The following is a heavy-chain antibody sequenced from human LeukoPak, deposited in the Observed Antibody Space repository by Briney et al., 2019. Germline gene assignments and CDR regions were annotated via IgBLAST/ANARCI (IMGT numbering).Heavy chain of an antibody. V-gene: IGHV1-69*13. D-gene: IGHD2-2*01. CDR1: GGTFSSYA. Sequence: ASVKVSCKASGGTFSSYAISWVRQAPGQGLEWMGGIIPIFGTANYAQKFQGRVTITADESTRTAYMELSSLRSEDTAVYYCARDTRHRYCSSTSCYRGWLDPWGQGTLVTVSS. CDR2: IIPIFGTA. J-gene: IGHJ5*02. CDR3: ARDTRHRYCSSTSCYRGWLDP.